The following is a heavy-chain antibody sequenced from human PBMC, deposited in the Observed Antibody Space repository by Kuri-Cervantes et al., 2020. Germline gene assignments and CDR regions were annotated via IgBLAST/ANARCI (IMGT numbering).Heavy chain of an antibody. CDR1: GFTFDDYA. V-gene: IGHV3-9*01. CDR3: ARVYSGGGQKYTTVAGPLDYYYSMDV. Sequence: GGSLRLSCAASGFTFDDYAMHWVRQAPGKGLEWVSGISWNSGSIGYADSVKGRFTISRDNAKNSLYLQMNSLRAEDTAVYYCARVYSGGGQKYTTVAGPLDYYYSMDVWGQGTTVTVSS. CDR2: ISWNSGSI. D-gene: IGHD6-19*01. J-gene: IGHJ6*02.